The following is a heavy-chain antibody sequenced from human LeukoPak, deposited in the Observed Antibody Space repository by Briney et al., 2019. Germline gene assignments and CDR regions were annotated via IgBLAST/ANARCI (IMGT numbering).Heavy chain of an antibody. J-gene: IGHJ3*02. CDR1: GGSISSGGYY. CDR3: ARNAIVIVPAAIQAFDI. D-gene: IGHD2-2*01. CDR2: IYTSGSA. Sequence: SESLSLTCTVSGGSISSGGYYWSWIRQPDGKELEWIGRIYTSGSADYNSSLESRVTISMDTSNSQSSLKLTSVTAADTAVYYCARNAIVIVPAAIQAFDIWGQGTMVTVSS. V-gene: IGHV4-61*02.